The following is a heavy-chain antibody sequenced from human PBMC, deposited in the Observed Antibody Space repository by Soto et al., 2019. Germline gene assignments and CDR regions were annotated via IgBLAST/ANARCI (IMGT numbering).Heavy chain of an antibody. D-gene: IGHD3-10*01. CDR2: LYNTGST. CDR1: GGSISRYY. V-gene: IGHV4-59*01. CDR3: ARENYGSGSPRFDP. J-gene: IGHJ5*02. Sequence: SETLSLTCTVSGGSISRYYWSWIRQTPGKGLEWIGYLYNTGSTIYNPSLESRVTISVDTSKNQFSLKLNSVTAADTAVYYCARENYGSGSPRFDPWGQGTLVTVSS.